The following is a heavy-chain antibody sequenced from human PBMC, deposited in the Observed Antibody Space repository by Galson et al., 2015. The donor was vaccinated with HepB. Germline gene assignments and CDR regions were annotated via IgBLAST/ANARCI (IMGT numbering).Heavy chain of an antibody. J-gene: IGHJ2*01. D-gene: IGHD4-17*01. CDR1: GFTFSSYW. CDR3: ATSTVTTNWYFDL. Sequence: SLRLSCAASGFTFSSYWMSWVRQAPGKGLEWVANIKQDGSEKYYVDSVKGRFTISRDNAKDSLYLQMNSLRAEDTAVYYCATSTVTTNWYFDLWGRGTLVTVSS. CDR2: IKQDGSEK. V-gene: IGHV3-7*03.